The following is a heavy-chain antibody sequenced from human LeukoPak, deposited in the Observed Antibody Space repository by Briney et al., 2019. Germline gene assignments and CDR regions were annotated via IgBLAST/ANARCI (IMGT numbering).Heavy chain of an antibody. D-gene: IGHD3-22*01. CDR3: ARQRDYYDSSGYPHAFDI. J-gene: IGHJ3*02. CDR2: IYYSGST. Sequence: PETLSLTCTVSGGSISSYYWSWIRQPPGKGLEWIGYIYYSGSTNYNPSLKSRVTISVDTSKNQFSLKLSSVTAADTAVYYCARQRDYYDSSGYPHAFDIWGQGTMVTVSS. CDR1: GGSISSYY. V-gene: IGHV4-59*08.